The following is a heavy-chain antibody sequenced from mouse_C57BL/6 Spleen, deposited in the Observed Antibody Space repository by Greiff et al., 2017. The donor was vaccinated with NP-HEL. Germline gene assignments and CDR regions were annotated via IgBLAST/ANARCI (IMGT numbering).Heavy chain of an antibody. D-gene: IGHD2-5*01. J-gene: IGHJ4*01. CDR1: GFSLTSYG. CDR3: ARQRTYYSNYDAMDY. Sequence: VQLQQSGPGLVAPSQSLSITCTVSGFSLTSYGVHWVRQPPGKGLEWLVVIWSDGSTTYNSALKSRLSISKDNSKSQVFLKMNSLQTDDTAMYYCARQRTYYSNYDAMDYWGQGTSVTVSS. V-gene: IGHV2-6-1*01. CDR2: IWSDGST.